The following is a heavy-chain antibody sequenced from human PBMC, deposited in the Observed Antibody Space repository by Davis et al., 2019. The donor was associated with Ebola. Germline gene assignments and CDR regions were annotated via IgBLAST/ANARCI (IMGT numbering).Heavy chain of an antibody. CDR2: IVVGSGNT. CDR1: GFTFTSSA. CDR3: AADLRRSAFDI. J-gene: IGHJ3*02. Sequence: SVKISCKASGFTFTSSAVQWVRQARGQRLEWIGWIVVGSGNTNYAQKFQERVTITRDMSTSTAYMELSSLRSEDTAVYYCAADLRRSAFDIWGQGTMVTVSS. V-gene: IGHV1-58*01. D-gene: IGHD2-15*01.